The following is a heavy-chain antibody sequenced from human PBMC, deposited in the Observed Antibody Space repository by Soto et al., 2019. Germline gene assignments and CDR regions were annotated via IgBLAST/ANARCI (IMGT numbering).Heavy chain of an antibody. J-gene: IGHJ5*02. Sequence: QVQLVQSGAEVKKPGSSVKVSCKASGGTFSSYAISWVRQAPGQGLEWMGGIIPIFGTGNYAQKFQGRVTITADESTSTAYMELSSLRSEDTAVYYCARARTSSCSVGWWFDPWGQGTLVTVSS. D-gene: IGHD2-15*01. CDR2: IIPIFGTG. CDR1: GGTFSSYA. CDR3: ARARTSSCSVGWWFDP. V-gene: IGHV1-69*12.